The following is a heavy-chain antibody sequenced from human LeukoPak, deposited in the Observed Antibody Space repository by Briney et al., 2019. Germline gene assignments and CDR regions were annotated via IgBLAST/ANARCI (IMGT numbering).Heavy chain of an antibody. CDR1: GFTFSDYR. V-gene: IGHV3-48*04. Sequence: GGSLRLSCAASGFTFSDYRMNWVRQAPGKGLEWISYISNDLTTIHYAASVKGRFTISRDNARNSLYLQMNSLRAEDTAVYYCARVSRDYGSGSYYNDDYWGQGTLVTVSS. D-gene: IGHD3-10*01. J-gene: IGHJ4*02. CDR2: ISNDLTTI. CDR3: ARVSRDYGSGSYYNDDY.